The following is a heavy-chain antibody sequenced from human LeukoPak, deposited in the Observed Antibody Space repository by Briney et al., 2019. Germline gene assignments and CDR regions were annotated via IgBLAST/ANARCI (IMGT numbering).Heavy chain of an antibody. CDR3: ARNENSGWGYFDY. V-gene: IGHV3-23*01. J-gene: IGHJ4*02. CDR2: IGGSNGIT. Sequence: GGSLRLSCAASRFTFNSYAMSWVRQAPGKGLEWVSVIGGSNGITFYVGSVKGRFTISRDNSKDTLYLQMSSLRAEDTAVYYCARNENSGWGYFDYWGQGTLVTVSS. CDR1: RFTFNSYA. D-gene: IGHD5-12*01.